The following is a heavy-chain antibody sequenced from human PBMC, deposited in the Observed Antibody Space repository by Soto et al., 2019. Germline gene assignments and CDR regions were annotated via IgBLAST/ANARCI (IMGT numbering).Heavy chain of an antibody. D-gene: IGHD3-10*01. CDR2: IYYSGST. Sequence: QVQLQESGPGLVKPSETLSLTCTVSGGSISSYYWSWIRQPPGKGLEWIGDIYYSGSTNYNPSLKXXVTISVDTPKNQFSLKLSSVTAADTAVYFCARRYGLSAFDIWGQGTMVTVSS. V-gene: IGHV4-59*08. J-gene: IGHJ3*02. CDR1: GGSISSYY. CDR3: ARRYGLSAFDI.